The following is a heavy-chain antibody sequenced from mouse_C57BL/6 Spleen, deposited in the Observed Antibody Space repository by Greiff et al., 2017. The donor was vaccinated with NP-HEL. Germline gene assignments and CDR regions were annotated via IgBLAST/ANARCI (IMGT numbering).Heavy chain of an antibody. CDR2: IDPENGDT. V-gene: IGHV14-4*01. D-gene: IGHD1-1*01. CDR3: TTRGDYGSSRYYYAMDY. CDR1: GYTFTEYT. Sequence: VQLQQSGAELVKPGASVKLSCKASGYTFTEYTIHWVKQRSGQGLEWIGWIDPENGDTEYASKFQGKATITADTSSNTAYLQLSSLTSEDTAVYDCTTRGDYGSSRYYYAMDYWGQGTSVTVSS. J-gene: IGHJ4*01.